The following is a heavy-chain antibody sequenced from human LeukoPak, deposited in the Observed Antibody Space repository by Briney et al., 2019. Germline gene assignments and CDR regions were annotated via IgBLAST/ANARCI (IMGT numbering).Heavy chain of an antibody. J-gene: IGHJ6*03. CDR1: GFTFSSYG. V-gene: IGHV3-30*02. CDR2: IRYDGNYK. CDR3: AREQESYYDFWSGYPIYYYYYYMDV. D-gene: IGHD3-3*01. Sequence: GGSLRLSCAASGFTFSSYGMHWVRQTPGKGLEWVAFIRYDGNYKYDADSVKGRFTISRDNSKNTLYLQMNSLRAEDTAVYYCAREQESYYDFWSGYPIYYYYYYMDVWGKGTTVTVSS.